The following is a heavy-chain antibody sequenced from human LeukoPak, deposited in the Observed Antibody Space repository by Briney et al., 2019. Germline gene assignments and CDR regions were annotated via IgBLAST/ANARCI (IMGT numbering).Heavy chain of an antibody. CDR2: ISAYNGNT. Sequence: DSVTVSCKASAHTFTSYGISWVRQAPGQGLEWMGWISAYNGNTNYAQKLQGRVTMTTDTSTSTAYMEVRSLRSDDTRVYYCARLTVPNDAFDIWGQGTMVTVSS. CDR1: AHTFTSYG. CDR3: ARLTVPNDAFDI. D-gene: IGHD1-14*01. J-gene: IGHJ3*02. V-gene: IGHV1-18*01.